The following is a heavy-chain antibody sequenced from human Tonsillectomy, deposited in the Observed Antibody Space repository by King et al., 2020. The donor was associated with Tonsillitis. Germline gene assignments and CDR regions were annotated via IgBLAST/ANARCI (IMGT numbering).Heavy chain of an antibody. CDR1: GYSFNTNW. Sequence: QLVQSGAEVKKPGESLKISCKGSGYSFNTNWIAWVRQMPGKGLELMGIIYPGDSDTRYSPSFQGQVTISADNSISTAYLQWSSLKASDTAMYYCARHPHDHFDYWGQGTLVTVSS. V-gene: IGHV5-51*01. J-gene: IGHJ4*02. CDR3: ARHPHDHFDY. CDR2: IYPGDSDT.